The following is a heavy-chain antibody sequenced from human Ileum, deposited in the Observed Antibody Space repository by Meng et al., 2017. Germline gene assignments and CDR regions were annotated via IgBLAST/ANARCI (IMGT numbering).Heavy chain of an antibody. Sequence: QVQLQDAGPGLVKPSQSLSLTCTVSVDSISSGGYYWTWIRQHPGKGLEWIGYIYSSGGTYYTPSLKSLVTISLDTSKNQFSLRLSSVTAADTAVYYCARIGFCSGRSCYGFFDYWGQGTLVTVSS. D-gene: IGHD2-15*01. CDR1: VDSISSGGYY. V-gene: IGHV4-31*01. CDR3: ARIGFCSGRSCYGFFDY. CDR2: IYSSGGT. J-gene: IGHJ4*02.